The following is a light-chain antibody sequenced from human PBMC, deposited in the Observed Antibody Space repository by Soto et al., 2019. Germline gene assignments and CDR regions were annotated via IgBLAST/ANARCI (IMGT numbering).Light chain of an antibody. CDR3: QQYTSSPPT. Sequence: EIVLTQSPATLSLSPGERATLSCRASQSVSSSYLAWYQQKPGQAPRLLIYGASSRATGIPDSFSGSGSGTDFTLTISRLEPEDFAVYYCQQYTSSPPTFGQGTRLEIK. CDR1: QSVSSSY. CDR2: GAS. J-gene: IGKJ5*01. V-gene: IGKV3-20*01.